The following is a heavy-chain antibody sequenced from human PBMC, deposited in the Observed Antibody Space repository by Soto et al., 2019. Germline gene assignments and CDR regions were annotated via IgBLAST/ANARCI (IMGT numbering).Heavy chain of an antibody. V-gene: IGHV3-11*01. J-gene: IGHJ4*02. CDR2: SSSSGSTI. Sequence: QVQLVESGGGLVKPGGSLRLSCAASGFTFSDYCMGWIRQAPGKGLEWVSYSSSSGSTIYYADSVKGRITISRDNAKNALSLQMNSLRAEDQAVYYCARDPREYYFDDWGQGNLVTVSS. CDR1: GFTFSDYC. CDR3: ARDPREYYFDD.